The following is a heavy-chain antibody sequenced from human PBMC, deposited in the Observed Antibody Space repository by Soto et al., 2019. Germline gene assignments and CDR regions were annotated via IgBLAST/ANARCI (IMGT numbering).Heavy chain of an antibody. J-gene: IGHJ4*02. CDR1: GVTFSTYW. CDR2: VNRDGSTT. D-gene: IGHD2-2*01. Sequence: GGSLRLSCAASGVTFSTYWMHWVRQAPGKGLVWVSRVNRDGSTTTYADSVNGRFTVSRDNAKNTLYLQMNSLRADDTAVYYCARSLSTSPDYWGQGTLVTVSS. CDR3: ARSLSTSPDY. V-gene: IGHV3-74*01.